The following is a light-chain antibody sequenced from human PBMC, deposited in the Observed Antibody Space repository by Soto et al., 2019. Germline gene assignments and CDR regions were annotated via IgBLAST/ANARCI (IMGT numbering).Light chain of an antibody. CDR3: QTWVTGIQVV. V-gene: IGLV4-69*01. CDR1: SGHSSYA. Sequence: QLVLTQSPSASASLGASVKLTCTLSSGHSSYAIAWHQQQPEKGPRDLMRVNRDGSHSKGDGIPDRFSGSSSGAERYLTISSLQSEDEADYYCQTWVTGIQVVFGGGTKVTVL. J-gene: IGLJ2*01. CDR2: VNRDGSH.